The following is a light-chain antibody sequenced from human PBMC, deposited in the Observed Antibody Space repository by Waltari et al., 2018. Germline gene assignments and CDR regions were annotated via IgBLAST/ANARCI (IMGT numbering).Light chain of an antibody. Sequence: SALTQPDSVSGSPGQSITISCSGISSDSGGYEYVSRYQQHPGKAPKVIIYDVNNRPSGVSNRFSGSKSGSSASLTISGLQAEDEADYYCSSFTSSTTGIFGGGTKVTVL. CDR2: DVN. J-gene: IGLJ2*01. V-gene: IGLV2-14*03. CDR1: SSDSGGYEY. CDR3: SSFTSSTTGI.